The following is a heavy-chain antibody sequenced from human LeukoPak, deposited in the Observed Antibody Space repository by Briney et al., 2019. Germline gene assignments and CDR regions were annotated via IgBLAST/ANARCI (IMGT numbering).Heavy chain of an antibody. CDR3: ARVGPSYYYYYMDA. CDR2: ITQDGNKQ. J-gene: IGHJ6*03. Sequence: PGGSLRLSCSASGFTFSSSWMTWVRQAPGKGLESVANITQDGNKQYTADSLKGRFTISRDNNKKLVFLQLNSLRVDDTAVYYCARVGPSYYYYYMDAWGNGTTVIVSS. V-gene: IGHV3-7*01. CDR1: GFTFSSSW.